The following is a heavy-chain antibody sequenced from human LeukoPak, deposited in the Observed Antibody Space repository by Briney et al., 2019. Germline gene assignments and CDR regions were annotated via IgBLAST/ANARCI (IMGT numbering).Heavy chain of an antibody. V-gene: IGHV4-38-2*01. CDR3: ARLVGAGFDY. CDR2: INHSGIT. CDR1: GYSISSGYY. Sequence: SETLSLTCAVSGYSISSGYYWGWIRQPPGKGLEWIGNINHSGITNNNPPLKSRVTISVDTSKNQFSLKLRSVTAADTAVYYCARLVGAGFDYWGQGTLVTVSS. D-gene: IGHD1-26*01. J-gene: IGHJ4*02.